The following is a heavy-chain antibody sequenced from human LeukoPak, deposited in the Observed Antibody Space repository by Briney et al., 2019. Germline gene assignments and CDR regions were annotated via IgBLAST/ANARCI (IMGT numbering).Heavy chain of an antibody. CDR2: IYPGDSDT. CDR1: GYSFTSYW. V-gene: IGHV5-51*01. J-gene: IGHJ4*02. CDR3: ARSYYDSNGYYYFDY. D-gene: IGHD3-22*01. Sequence: GESLKISCKGSGYSFTSYWIAWVRQMPGKGLEWMGIIYPGDSDTTYSPSFQGQVTISAAKSISTAYLQWSSLKASDTAMYYCARSYYDSNGYYYFDYWGQGTLVTVSS.